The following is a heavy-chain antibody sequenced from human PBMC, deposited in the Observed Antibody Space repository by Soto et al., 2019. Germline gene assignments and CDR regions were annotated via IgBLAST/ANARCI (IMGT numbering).Heavy chain of an antibody. Sequence: GGSLRLSCAASGFTVSSNYMSWVRQAPGKGLEWVSVIFSGGSTYYADSVKGRFTISRDNSKNTLYLQMNSLRAEGTAVYFCARPLASGYYYGMDVWGQGTTVTVSS. D-gene: IGHD1-26*01. CDR2: IFSGGST. V-gene: IGHV3-53*01. J-gene: IGHJ6*02. CDR1: GFTVSSNY. CDR3: ARPLASGYYYGMDV.